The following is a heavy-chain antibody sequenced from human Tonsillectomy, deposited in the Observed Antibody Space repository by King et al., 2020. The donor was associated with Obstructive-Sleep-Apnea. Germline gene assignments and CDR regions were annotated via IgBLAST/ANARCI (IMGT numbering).Heavy chain of an antibody. V-gene: IGHV4-59*08. CDR3: ARLRSVTGTRTPSFDI. J-gene: IGHJ3*02. CDR2: INYNGST. Sequence: VQLQESGPGLVKPSETLSLTCTVSGASVSRHYWNWIRQPPGKGLEWIGYINYNGSTNYSPSLKSRVTISVDRSKNQFSLRLNSVTAADPAVYYCARLRSVTGTRTPSFDIWGQGTMVTVSS. CDR1: GASVSRHY. D-gene: IGHD6-19*01.